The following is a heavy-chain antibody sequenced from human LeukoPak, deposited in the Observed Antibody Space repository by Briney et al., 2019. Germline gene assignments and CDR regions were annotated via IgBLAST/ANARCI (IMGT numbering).Heavy chain of an antibody. CDR3: ASRASGYPPYYFDY. CDR2: MNPNSGNT. Sequence: ASVKVSCKASGYTFTSYDINWVRQATGQGLEWMGWMNPNSGNTGYAQKFQGRVTMTRNTSISTAYMELSSLRSEDTAVYYCASRASGYPPYYFDYWGQGTLVTVSS. J-gene: IGHJ4*02. V-gene: IGHV1-8*01. D-gene: IGHD3-3*01. CDR1: GYTFTSYD.